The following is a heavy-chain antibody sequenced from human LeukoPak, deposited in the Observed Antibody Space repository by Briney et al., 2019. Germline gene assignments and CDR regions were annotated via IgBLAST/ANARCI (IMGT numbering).Heavy chain of an antibody. CDR1: GFTYSSYW. CDR3: ARSFHGGDIVVVPAAMYAFDI. Sequence: GGSLRLSCAASGFTYSSYWMSWVRQAPGKGLEWVANIKQDGSEKYYVDSVKDRFTISRDNAKNSLYLQMNSLRAEDTAVYYCARSFHGGDIVVVPAAMYAFDIWGQGTMVTVSS. D-gene: IGHD2-2*01. V-gene: IGHV3-7*01. CDR2: IKQDGSEK. J-gene: IGHJ3*02.